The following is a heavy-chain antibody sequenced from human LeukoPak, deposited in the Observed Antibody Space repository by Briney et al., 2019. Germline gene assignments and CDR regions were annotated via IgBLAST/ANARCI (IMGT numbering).Heavy chain of an antibody. Sequence: SVKVSCKASGGTFSSYAISWVRQAPGQGLEWMGRIIPIFGIANYAQEFQGRVTITADKSTSTAYMELSSLRSEDTAVYYCARVNLQNWNQPPRPGRYYFDYWGQGTLVTVSS. J-gene: IGHJ4*02. D-gene: IGHD1-1*01. V-gene: IGHV1-69*04. CDR1: GGTFSSYA. CDR2: IIPIFGIA. CDR3: ARVNLQNWNQPPRPGRYYFDY.